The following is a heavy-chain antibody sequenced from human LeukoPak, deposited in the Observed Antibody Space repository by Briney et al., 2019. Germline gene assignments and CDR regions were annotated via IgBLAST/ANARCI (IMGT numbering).Heavy chain of an antibody. V-gene: IGHV3-23*01. D-gene: IGHD2-2*02. Sequence: QTGGSLRLSCAASGFTFSSYAMSWVRQAPGKGLEWVSAISGSGGSTYYADSVKGRFTISRDNSKNTLYLQMNSLRAEDTAVYYCAKGRRGVVVLAAIFIPIAAAALDYWGQGTLVTVSS. J-gene: IGHJ4*02. CDR2: ISGSGGST. CDR3: AKGRRGVVVLAAIFIPIAAAALDY. CDR1: GFTFSSYA.